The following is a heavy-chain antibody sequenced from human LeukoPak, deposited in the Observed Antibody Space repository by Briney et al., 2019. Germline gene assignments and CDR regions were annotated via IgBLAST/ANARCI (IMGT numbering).Heavy chain of an antibody. D-gene: IGHD2-2*02. CDR1: GGSFSGYY. J-gene: IGHJ6*03. Sequence: SETLSLTCAVYGGSFSGYYWSWIRQPPGKGLEWIGEINHSGSTNYNPSLKSRVTISVDTSKNQFSLKLSSVTAADTAVYYCARGGRLLHRADYYYYMDVWGKGTTVTISS. CDR3: ARGGRLLHRADYYYYMDV. CDR2: INHSGST. V-gene: IGHV4-34*01.